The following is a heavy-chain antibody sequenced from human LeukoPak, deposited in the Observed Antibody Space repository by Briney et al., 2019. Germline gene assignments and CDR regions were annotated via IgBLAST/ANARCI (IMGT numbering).Heavy chain of an antibody. CDR1: GGSISGYH. V-gene: IGHV4-59*01. CDR2: IYYSGST. CDR3: ARDRPSGSYPLYYYYYGMDV. J-gene: IGHJ6*02. Sequence: SETLSLTCNVSGGSISGYHWSWIRQPPGKGLEWLGYIYYSGSTNYNPSLKSRVTISVDTSKNQFSLKLSSVTAADTAVYYCARDRPSGSYPLYYYYYGMDVWGQGTTVTVSS. D-gene: IGHD1-26*01.